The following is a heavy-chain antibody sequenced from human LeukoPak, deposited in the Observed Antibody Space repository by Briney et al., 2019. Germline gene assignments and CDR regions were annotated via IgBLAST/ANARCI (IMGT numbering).Heavy chain of an antibody. CDR1: GYSFTSYW. CDR3: AREHASSDYQDHCFDY. V-gene: IGHV5-51*01. J-gene: IGHJ4*02. D-gene: IGHD3-22*01. CDR2: IYPGDSDP. Sequence: GESLKISCKGAGYSFTSYWIGWLRQMPGKDLEWMGIIYPGDSDPRYSPSFQGQVAISADKSISTAYLQWTSLMASDTAMYSCAREHASSDYQDHCFDYWGQGTLVTVSS.